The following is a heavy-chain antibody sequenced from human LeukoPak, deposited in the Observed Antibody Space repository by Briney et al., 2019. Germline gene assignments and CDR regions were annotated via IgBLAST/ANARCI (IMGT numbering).Heavy chain of an antibody. Sequence: PSETLSLTCTVSGGSISSYYWSWIRQPAGKGLEWIGRIYTSGSTNYNPSLKSRVTMSVDTSKNQFSLKLSSVTAADTAVYYCARDLLVRGVNRNNWFDPWGQRTLVTVSS. D-gene: IGHD3-10*01. J-gene: IGHJ5*02. CDR2: IYTSGST. CDR1: GGSISSYY. V-gene: IGHV4-4*07. CDR3: ARDLLVRGVNRNNWFDP.